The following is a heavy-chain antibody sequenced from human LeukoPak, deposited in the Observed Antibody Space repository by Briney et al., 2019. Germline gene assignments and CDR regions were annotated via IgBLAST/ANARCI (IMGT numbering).Heavy chain of an antibody. D-gene: IGHD1-14*01. Sequence: GASVKVSCKASGYTFTGYYMHWVRQAPGQGLEWMGWINPNSGGTNYAQKFQGRVTMTRDTSISTAYMELSRLRSDDTAVYYCAKVFIEPFLDWYFDLWGRGTLVTVSS. J-gene: IGHJ2*01. V-gene: IGHV1-2*02. CDR2: INPNSGGT. CDR3: AKVFIEPFLDWYFDL. CDR1: GYTFTGYY.